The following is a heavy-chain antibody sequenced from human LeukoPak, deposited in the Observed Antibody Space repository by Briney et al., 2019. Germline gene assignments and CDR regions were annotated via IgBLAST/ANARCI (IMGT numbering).Heavy chain of an antibody. V-gene: IGHV4-34*01. J-gene: IGHJ4*02. D-gene: IGHD4-23*01. Sequence: SETLSLTCAVYGGSFSGYYWSWIRQPPGKGLEWIGEINHSGSTNYNPSLKSRVTILVDTSKNQFSLKLSSVTAADTAVYYCARGDGGVDYWGQGTLVTVSS. CDR1: GGSFSGYY. CDR2: INHSGST. CDR3: ARGDGGVDY.